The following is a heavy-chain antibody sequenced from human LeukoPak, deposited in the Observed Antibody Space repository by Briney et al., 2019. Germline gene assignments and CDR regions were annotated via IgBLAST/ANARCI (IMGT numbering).Heavy chain of an antibody. CDR3: ARDPNGSGPDFNC. Sequence: GGSLRLSCAASGFTFSSYAMNWVRQAPGKELEWVSGLSGNGGNQYYADSVKGRFTISRDNSKNTLFLQMNSLRAEDTAIYYCARDPNGSGPDFNCWGQGTLVTVSS. V-gene: IGHV3-23*01. J-gene: IGHJ4*02. D-gene: IGHD3-10*01. CDR2: LSGNGGNQ. CDR1: GFTFSSYA.